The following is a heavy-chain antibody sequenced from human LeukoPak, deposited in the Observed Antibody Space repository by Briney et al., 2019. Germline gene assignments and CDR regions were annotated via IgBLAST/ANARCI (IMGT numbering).Heavy chain of an antibody. CDR2: IKNDGSQT. Sequence: PGGSLRLSCAASGFIFNKYWMTWFRQPPGKGLEWLANIKNDGSQTYYVDSVKGRFTISRDNSKNTLYLQMNGLRVEDTAVYYCAKIPQVATYTVPNFDFWGQGTLVTVSS. CDR3: AKIPQVATYTVPNFDF. CDR1: GFIFNKYW. D-gene: IGHD3-16*01. V-gene: IGHV3-7*03. J-gene: IGHJ4*02.